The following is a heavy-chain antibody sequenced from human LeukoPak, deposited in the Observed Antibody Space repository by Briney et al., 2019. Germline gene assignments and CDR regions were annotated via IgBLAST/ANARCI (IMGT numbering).Heavy chain of an antibody. D-gene: IGHD3-3*01. CDR3: ARDCYDFWSGHYFDY. CDR1: GFTFSSYE. Sequence: GGSLRLSCAASGFTFSSYEMNWVRQAPGKGLEWVSYISSSGSTIYYADSVKGRFTISRDNAKNSLYLQMNSLRAEDTAVYYCARDCYDFWSGHYFDYWGQGTLVTVSS. J-gene: IGHJ4*02. CDR2: ISSSGSTI. V-gene: IGHV3-48*03.